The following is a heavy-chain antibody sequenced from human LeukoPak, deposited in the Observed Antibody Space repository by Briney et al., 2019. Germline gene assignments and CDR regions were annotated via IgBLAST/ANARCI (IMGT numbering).Heavy chain of an antibody. D-gene: IGHD3-22*01. CDR3: ARDAGVLYYYDSSGYYTDPAFDY. V-gene: IGHV4-4*07. Sequence: SETLSLTCTVSGGSISSYYWSWIRQPAGKGLEWIGRIYTSGSTNYNTSLKSRVTMSVDTSKNQFSLKLSSVTAADTAMYYCARDAGVLYYYDSSGYYTDPAFDYWGQGTLVTVSS. J-gene: IGHJ4*02. CDR1: GGSISSYY. CDR2: IYTSGST.